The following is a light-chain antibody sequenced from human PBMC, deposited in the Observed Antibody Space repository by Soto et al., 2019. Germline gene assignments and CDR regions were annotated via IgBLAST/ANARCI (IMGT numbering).Light chain of an antibody. J-gene: IGKJ4*01. CDR1: QSAGIK. CDR2: GAS. V-gene: IGKV3-20*01. CDR3: QQYGDSAT. Sequence: EIVLTQSPATLSLSPGERATLSCRASQSAGIKLAWYQHKPGQAPSLLIYGASSRATGIPDRFSGSGSGTDFTLTISRLEPEDFAVYYCQQYGDSATFGGGTKVEIK.